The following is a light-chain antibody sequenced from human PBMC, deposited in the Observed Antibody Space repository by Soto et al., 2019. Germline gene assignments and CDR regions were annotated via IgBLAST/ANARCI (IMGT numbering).Light chain of an antibody. Sequence: EMVMTQSPATLSVSPGERAALSCRASQSVGSNLAWYQQKPGQAPRLLIYGASTRATAIPARFSGSGSGTEFTLTSSSLPSEYFSVYCSQQYTICPEGFGGGTKVEIK. J-gene: IGKJ4*02. CDR3: QQYTICPEG. V-gene: IGKV3-15*01. CDR2: GAS. CDR1: QSVGSN.